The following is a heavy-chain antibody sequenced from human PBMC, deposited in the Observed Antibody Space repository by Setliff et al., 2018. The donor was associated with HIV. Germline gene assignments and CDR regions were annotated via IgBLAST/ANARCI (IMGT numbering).Heavy chain of an antibody. Sequence: LSLTCTVSGGSISSYYWSWIRQPPGKGLEWIGYIYTSGSTNYNPSLKSRVTISVDTSKNQFSLRLSSVTAADTAVYYCARGGSGSMDVWGKGTTVTVSS. V-gene: IGHV4-4*08. D-gene: IGHD3-10*01. J-gene: IGHJ6*03. CDR3: ARGGSGSMDV. CDR1: GGSISSYY. CDR2: IYTSGST.